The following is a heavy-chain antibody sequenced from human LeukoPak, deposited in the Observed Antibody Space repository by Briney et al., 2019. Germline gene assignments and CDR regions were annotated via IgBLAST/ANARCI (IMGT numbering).Heavy chain of an antibody. CDR3: ARGVVVPAAIPDFDY. V-gene: IGHV5-51*01. CDR2: IYPGDSDT. J-gene: IGHJ4*02. Sequence: GESLKISCKGSGYSFTSYWIGWVRQMPGKGLEWMGIIYPGDSDTRYSPSSQGQVTISADKSISTAYLQWSSLKASDTAMYYCARGVVVPAAIPDFDYWGQGTLVTVSS. CDR1: GYSFTSYW. D-gene: IGHD2-2*01.